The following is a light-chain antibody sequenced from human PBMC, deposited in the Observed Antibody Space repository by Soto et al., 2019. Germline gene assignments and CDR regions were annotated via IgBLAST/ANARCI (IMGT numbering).Light chain of an antibody. Sequence: EIVLAQSPDSLSVSPGERVTLSGRASQSVYSNLAWYRHKPGQAPRLLISGASTGATGVPVRFRGSGSGTEFTLTINTLQSEDSAVYYCQQYHTWPVTFGGGTKVDIK. CDR3: QQYHTWPVT. CDR2: GAS. V-gene: IGKV3-15*01. CDR1: QSVYSN. J-gene: IGKJ4*01.